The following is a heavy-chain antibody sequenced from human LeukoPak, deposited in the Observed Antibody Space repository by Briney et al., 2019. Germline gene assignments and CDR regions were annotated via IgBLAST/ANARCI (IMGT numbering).Heavy chain of an antibody. CDR2: VKSKTDGGTT. J-gene: IGHJ4*02. D-gene: IGHD3-22*01. CDR1: GFTFTNAW. V-gene: IGHV3-15*07. CDR3: AKWIVPRYYYDSSGYYFDY. Sequence: GGSLRLSCAASGFTFTNAWMNWVRQAPGKGLEWVGRVKSKTDGGTTDYAAPVKGRFTISRDNSKNTLYLQMNSLRAEDTAVYYCAKWIVPRYYYDSSGYYFDYWGQGTLVTVSS.